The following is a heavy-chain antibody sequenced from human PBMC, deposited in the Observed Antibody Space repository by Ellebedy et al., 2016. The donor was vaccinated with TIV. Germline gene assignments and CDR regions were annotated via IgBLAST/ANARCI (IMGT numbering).Heavy chain of an antibody. CDR2: IIPFLGTA. J-gene: IGHJ4*02. CDR1: GGTFTNYA. Sequence: AASVKVSCKASGGTFTNYAITWVRQAPGQGLELMGGIIPFLGTANYAQKFQGRVTIPADESTTTAYMELSSLRSEDTAVYYCATDTGPFDYWGQGTLVTVSS. D-gene: IGHD2-8*02. CDR3: ATDTGPFDY. V-gene: IGHV1-69*13.